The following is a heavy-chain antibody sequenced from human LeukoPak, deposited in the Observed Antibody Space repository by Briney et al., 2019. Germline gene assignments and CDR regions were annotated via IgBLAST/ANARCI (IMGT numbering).Heavy chain of an antibody. CDR1: GFTFSRYW. D-gene: IGHD3-10*01. Sequence: PGGSLRPSCAASGFTFSRYWMSWVRQAPGKGLEWVANIKEDGSVKYYVESVKGRFTISRDNAKNPLYLQMNSLRAEDTAVYYCAASITMFDYWGQGTLVTVSS. J-gene: IGHJ4*02. V-gene: IGHV3-7*02. CDR2: IKEDGSVK. CDR3: AASITMFDY.